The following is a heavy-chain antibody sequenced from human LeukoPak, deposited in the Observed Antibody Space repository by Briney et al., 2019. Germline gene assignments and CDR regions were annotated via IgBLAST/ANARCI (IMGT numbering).Heavy chain of an antibody. V-gene: IGHV4-4*07. CDR1: GGSISSYY. CDR3: AGDSSGYSPGRFDP. D-gene: IGHD3-22*01. Sequence: PSETLSLTCTVSGGSISSYYWSWIRQPAGKGLEWIGRIYTSGSTNYNPSLKSRVTMSVDTSKNQFSLKLSSVTAADTAVYYCAGDSSGYSPGRFDPWGQGTLVTVSS. CDR2: IYTSGST. J-gene: IGHJ5*02.